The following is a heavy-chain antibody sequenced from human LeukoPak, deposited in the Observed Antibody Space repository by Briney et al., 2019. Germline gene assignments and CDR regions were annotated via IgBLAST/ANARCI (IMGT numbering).Heavy chain of an antibody. D-gene: IGHD3-3*01. J-gene: IGHJ6*03. CDR2: ISSSGSTI. CDR3: ASELNDFWSGYQHYYYYYMDV. Sequence: GGSLRLSCAASGFTFSSYEMNWVRQAPGKGLEWVSYISSSGSTIYYADSVKGRFTISRDNAKNTLYLQMSSLRAEDTAVYFCASELNDFWSGYQHYYYYYMDVWGKGTTVTVSS. CDR1: GFTFSSYE. V-gene: IGHV3-48*03.